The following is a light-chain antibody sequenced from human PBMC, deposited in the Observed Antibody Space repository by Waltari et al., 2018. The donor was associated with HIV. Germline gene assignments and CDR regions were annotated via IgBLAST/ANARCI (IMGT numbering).Light chain of an antibody. CDR2: DNE. J-gene: IGLJ1*01. Sequence: QSVLTQPPSVSAAPGQKVSFSCSGGNSNLGNNYVSWYQQLPGIAPRLLIYDNEKRPSGIPDRFSASKAGMSATLDITGLQIVDEADYYCGTWDSSLNLYVFGPGTTVAVL. CDR3: GTWDSSLNLYV. CDR1: NSNLGNNY. V-gene: IGLV1-51*01.